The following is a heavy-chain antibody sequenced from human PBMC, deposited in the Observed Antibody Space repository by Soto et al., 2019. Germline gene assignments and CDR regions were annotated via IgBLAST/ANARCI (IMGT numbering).Heavy chain of an antibody. V-gene: IGHV4-4*02. J-gene: IGHJ5*02. CDR2: GYHTGDT. CDR3: AREIVTAGGNNYFDP. Sequence: PSETLSLTCGVSGGTVASSHWWSWVRQSPSRGLEWIGNGYHTGDTNFNPSLQSRVTFSVDKSNNQFSLRLTSLTAAATAVYFCAREIVTAGGNNYFDPWGPGTLVTVSS. CDR1: GGTVASSHW. D-gene: IGHD2-21*02.